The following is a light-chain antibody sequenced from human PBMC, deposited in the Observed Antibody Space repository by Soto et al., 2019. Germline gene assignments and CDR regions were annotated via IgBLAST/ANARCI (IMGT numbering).Light chain of an antibody. CDR2: DVS. V-gene: IGLV2-14*01. Sequence: QSVLTQPASVSGSPGQSITISCTGTSSDVGGYNYVSWYQQHPGKAPKLMIYDVSNRPSGVSSRFSGSKSGNTASLTISGLQAEDEADYYCSSYTSSTLYVFVTGTKVTVL. J-gene: IGLJ1*01. CDR3: SSYTSSTLYV. CDR1: SSDVGGYNY.